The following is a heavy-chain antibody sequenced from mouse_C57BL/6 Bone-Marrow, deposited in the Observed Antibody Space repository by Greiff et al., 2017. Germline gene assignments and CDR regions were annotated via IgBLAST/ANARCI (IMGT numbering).Heavy chain of an antibody. CDR1: GYTFTSSG. Sequence: QVHVKQSGAELARPGASVKLSCKASGYTFTSSGISWVKQRTGPGLEWIGEIYPRSGNTYYNEKFKGKATLTADKSSSTAYMELRSLTSEDSAVYFCAREHYAMDYWGQGTSGTVSS. J-gene: IGHJ4*01. CDR3: AREHYAMDY. V-gene: IGHV1-81*01. CDR2: IYPRSGNT.